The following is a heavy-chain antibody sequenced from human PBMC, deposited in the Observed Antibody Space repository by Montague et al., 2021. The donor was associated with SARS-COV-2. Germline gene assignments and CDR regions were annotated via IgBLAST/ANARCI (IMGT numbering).Heavy chain of an antibody. D-gene: IGHD3-22*01. J-gene: IGHJ3*02. V-gene: IGHV3-9*01. Sequence: SRRLSCAASGFKFDDYAMHWVRQAPGKGLEWVSGISWNSGGLGYADSVKGRFTISRDNSNNSLYLEMNSLRPDDTALYYCAKDRRYYFGSSGYPDAFNIWGQGTLVTVSS. CDR2: ISWNSGGL. CDR3: AKDRRYYFGSSGYPDAFNI. CDR1: GFKFDDYA.